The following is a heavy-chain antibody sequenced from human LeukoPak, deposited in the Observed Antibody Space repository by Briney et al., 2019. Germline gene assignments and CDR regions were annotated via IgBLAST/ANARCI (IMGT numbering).Heavy chain of an antibody. J-gene: IGHJ6*04. V-gene: IGHV3-48*03. D-gene: IGHD3-10*02. Sequence: GGSLRLSCAASGFTFSSYEMNWVRQAPGKGLEWVSYISSSGSTIYYADSVKGRFTISRDNAKNSLYLQMSSLRAEDTAVYYCAELGITMIGGVWGKGTTVTISS. CDR3: AELGITMIGGV. CDR2: ISSSGSTI. CDR1: GFTFSSYE.